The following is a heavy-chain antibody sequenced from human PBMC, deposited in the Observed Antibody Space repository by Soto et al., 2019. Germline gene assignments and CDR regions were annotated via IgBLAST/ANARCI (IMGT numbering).Heavy chain of an antibody. J-gene: IGHJ3*01. CDR3: AREGKDISTHGGWNAFDL. V-gene: IGHV4-31*03. Sequence: QVQLQEAGPGLVKPSQTLSLTCTVSGASIRGVDYFWTWIRQRPGKGLEWLGNIYASGSAYTNPSLKSRVGLSVATSQNQFALSLTSVTAADSAVYYCAREGKDISTHGGWNAFDLWGQGTEVSVFS. CDR1: GASIRGVDYF. CDR2: IYASGSA. D-gene: IGHD2-15*01.